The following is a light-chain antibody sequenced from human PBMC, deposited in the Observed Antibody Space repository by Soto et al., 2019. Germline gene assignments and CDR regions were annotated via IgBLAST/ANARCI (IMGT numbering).Light chain of an antibody. Sequence: QSVLTQPPSVSAAPGQKVTISCSGSSSNIGKNFVSWYQQLTGAAPKLLIYENNKRPSGIPDRFSGSKSGTSATLGITGLQTGDEADYYCATWDSSMTVYVFGTGTKLTVL. J-gene: IGLJ1*01. CDR2: ENN. CDR1: SSNIGKNF. CDR3: ATWDSSMTVYV. V-gene: IGLV1-51*02.